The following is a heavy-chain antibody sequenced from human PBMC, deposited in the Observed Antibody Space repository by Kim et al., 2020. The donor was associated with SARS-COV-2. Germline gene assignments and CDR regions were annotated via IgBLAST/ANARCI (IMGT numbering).Heavy chain of an antibody. Sequence: GGSLRLSCAASGFTFSSYAMSWVRQAPGKGLEWVSAISGSGGSTYYADSVTGRFTISRDNSKNTLYLQMNNLRAEDTAVYYCAKATTVTADFDSCGQGTLVTVSS. CDR2: ISGSGGST. CDR1: GFTFSSYA. V-gene: IGHV3-23*01. CDR3: AKATTVTADFDS. J-gene: IGHJ4*02. D-gene: IGHD4-17*01.